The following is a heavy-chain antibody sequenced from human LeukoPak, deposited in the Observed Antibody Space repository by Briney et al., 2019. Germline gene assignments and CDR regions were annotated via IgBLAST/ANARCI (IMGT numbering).Heavy chain of an antibody. CDR2: ISYDGSNK. CDR3: AKDRPRSWVIPAATLDF. D-gene: IGHD2-2*01. CDR1: GFTFNTYG. J-gene: IGHJ4*02. V-gene: IGHV3-30*18. Sequence: PGRALRLSCAASGFTFNTYGMHWVRQAPGKGLEWVAVISYDGSNKYYADSAKGRFTISRDNSKNTLYLQMNSLRAEDMAVYYCAKDRPRSWVIPAATLDFWGQGTLVTVSS.